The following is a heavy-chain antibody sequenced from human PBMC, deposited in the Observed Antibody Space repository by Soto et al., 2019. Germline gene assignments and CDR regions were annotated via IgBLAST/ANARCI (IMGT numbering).Heavy chain of an antibody. CDR3: ATPIAAAGSAEYFHH. CDR1: VGSFSGYY. Sequence: SETLSLTCAVYVGSFSGYYWSWIRQPPGKGLEWIGEINHSGSTNYNPSLKSRVTISVDTSKNQFSLTLSSVTAADTAVYYCATPIAAAGSAEYFHHWGQGTLVTVSS. J-gene: IGHJ1*01. CDR2: INHSGST. D-gene: IGHD6-13*01. V-gene: IGHV4-34*01.